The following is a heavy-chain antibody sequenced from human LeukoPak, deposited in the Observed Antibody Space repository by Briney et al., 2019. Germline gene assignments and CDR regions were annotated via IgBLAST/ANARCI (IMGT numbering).Heavy chain of an antibody. J-gene: IGHJ6*02. Sequence: GGSLRLSCAASGFTFSSYAMHWVRQAPGKGLEWVAVISYDGSNKYYADSVKGRFTISRDNSKNTLHLQMNSLRAEDTAVYYCARRLRDYGMDVWGQGTTVTVSS. CDR3: ARRLRDYGMDV. V-gene: IGHV3-30-3*01. CDR2: ISYDGSNK. CDR1: GFTFSSYA.